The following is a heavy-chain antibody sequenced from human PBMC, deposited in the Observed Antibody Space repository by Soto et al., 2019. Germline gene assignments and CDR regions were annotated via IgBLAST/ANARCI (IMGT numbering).Heavy chain of an antibody. CDR1: GFTFSSYA. D-gene: IGHD6-19*01. J-gene: IGHJ4*02. CDR2: ISWNSGSI. Sequence: PGGFLRLSCAASGFTFSSYAMSWVRQAPGKGLEWVSSISWNSGSIGYADSVQGRFTISRDNAKNSLYLQMNSLRAEDTALYYCAKDSLAVGGTRGPFDNWGQGTLVTVSS. V-gene: IGHV3-9*01. CDR3: AKDSLAVGGTRGPFDN.